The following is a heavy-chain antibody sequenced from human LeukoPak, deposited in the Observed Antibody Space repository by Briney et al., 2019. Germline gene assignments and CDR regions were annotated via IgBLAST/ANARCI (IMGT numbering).Heavy chain of an antibody. CDR2: MSSTSNDI. Sequence: PGGSLRLSCAASGFSFSTYSMNWVRQAPGKGLEWVSSMSSTSNDIFYADSLKGRFTISRDNAKSSLYLQMNSLRAEDTAVYYCARVGYDDFWSGKNYMDVWGKGTTDTVSS. V-gene: IGHV3-21*06. D-gene: IGHD3-3*01. J-gene: IGHJ6*03. CDR3: ARVGYDDFWSGKNYMDV. CDR1: GFSFSTYS.